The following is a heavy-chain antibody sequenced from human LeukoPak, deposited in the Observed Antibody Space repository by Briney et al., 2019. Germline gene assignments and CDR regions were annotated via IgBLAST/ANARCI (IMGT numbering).Heavy chain of an antibody. CDR3: SRSYPGVAARLTMDV. J-gene: IGHJ6*03. Sequence: ASVKVSCKASGYAFTSYGISWVRQAPGQGLEWMGWINAYNVNTNYVQKFQGRVTMTTDTSTSTVHMELRSLRSDDTAVYYCSRSYPGVAARLTMDVWGKGTTVTVSS. D-gene: IGHD6-6*01. CDR2: INAYNVNT. CDR1: GYAFTSYG. V-gene: IGHV1-18*01.